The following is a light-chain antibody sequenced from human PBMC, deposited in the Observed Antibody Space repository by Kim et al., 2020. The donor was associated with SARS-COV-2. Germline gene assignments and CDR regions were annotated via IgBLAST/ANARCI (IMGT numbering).Light chain of an antibody. CDR1: QSVSYSSDNKNY. J-gene: IGKJ3*01. CDR3: QKNYTTPCT. CDR2: WAS. Sequence: DIVMTQSPDSLAVSLGERATINCKSSQSVSYSSDNKNYLAWYQQKPGQPPKLLIYWASTRESGVPDRFSGSGSGADFTLTISSLQAEDVVVYFSQKNYTTPCTFGPGAKVD. V-gene: IGKV4-1*01.